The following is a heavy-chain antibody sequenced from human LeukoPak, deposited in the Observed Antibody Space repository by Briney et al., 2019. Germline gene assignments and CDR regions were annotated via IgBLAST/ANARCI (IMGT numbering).Heavy chain of an antibody. D-gene: IGHD2-2*01. J-gene: IGHJ5*02. CDR2: MNPNSGNT. CDR1: GYTFTSYD. CDR3: ARGLLGDFVVVPAAP. Sequence: ASVKVSCKASGYTFTSYDINWVRQATGQGLEWMGWMNPNSGNTGYAQKFQGRVTMTRNTSISTAYMELSSLRSEDTAVYYCARGLLGDFVVVPAAPWGQGTLVTVSS. V-gene: IGHV1-8*01.